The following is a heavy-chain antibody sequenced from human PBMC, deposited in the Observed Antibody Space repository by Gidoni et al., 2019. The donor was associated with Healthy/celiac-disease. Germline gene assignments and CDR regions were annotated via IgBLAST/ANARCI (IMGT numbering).Heavy chain of an antibody. Sequence: EVQLLESGGGLVQPGGSLRLSCAASGFPFSSYAMSWVRQAPGKGLEWVSSISGSGGSTYYADSVKGRFTISRDNSKNTLYLQMNSLRAEDTAVYYCAKAGTSSSWLYYYYYGMDVWGQGTTVTVSS. CDR1: GFPFSSYA. V-gene: IGHV3-23*01. CDR3: AKAGTSSSWLYYYYYGMDV. D-gene: IGHD6-13*01. CDR2: ISGSGGST. J-gene: IGHJ6*02.